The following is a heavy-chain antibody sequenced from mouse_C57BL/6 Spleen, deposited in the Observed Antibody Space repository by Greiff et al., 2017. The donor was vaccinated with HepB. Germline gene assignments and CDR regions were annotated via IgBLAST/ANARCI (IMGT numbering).Heavy chain of an antibody. CDR1: GFNIKNTY. D-gene: IGHD2-5*01. CDR3: TSTYYSNYVGY. V-gene: IGHV14-3*01. CDR2: IDPANGNT. Sequence: DVKLQESVAELVRPGASVKLSCTASGFNIKNTYMHWVKQRPEQGLEWIGRIDPANGNTKYAPKFQDKATITADTSSNTAYLQLSSLTSEDTAIYYCTSTYYSNYVGYWGQGTTLTVSS. J-gene: IGHJ2*01.